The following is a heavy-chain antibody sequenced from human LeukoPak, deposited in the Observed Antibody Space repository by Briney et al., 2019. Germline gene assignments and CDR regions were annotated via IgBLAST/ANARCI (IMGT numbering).Heavy chain of an antibody. CDR2: IIPIFGTA. D-gene: IGHD5-24*01. V-gene: IGHV1-69*06. Sequence: GASVKVSCKASGGMFSRSAISWVRQAPGQGLEWMGRIIPIFGTANYAQKFQGRVTITADKSTSTAYMELSSLRSEGTAVYYCARDQPTIRFPYFDYWGQGTLVTVSS. J-gene: IGHJ4*02. CDR1: GGMFSRSA. CDR3: ARDQPTIRFPYFDY.